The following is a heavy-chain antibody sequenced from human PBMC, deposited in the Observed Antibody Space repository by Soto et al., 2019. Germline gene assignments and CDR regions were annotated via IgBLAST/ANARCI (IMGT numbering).Heavy chain of an antibody. Sequence: SETMSLTCAVSYGTFNHYYWHWIRQSPGKGLEWIGKIKYGGSSNYNPSLGSRVSISVDMSKNQFSPRLSSVTAADTAVYYCARGGSSDWQVALDIWGQGTMVTVSS. CDR1: YGTFNHYY. V-gene: IGHV4-34*01. CDR3: ARGGSSDWQVALDI. J-gene: IGHJ3*02. CDR2: IKYGGSS. D-gene: IGHD6-19*01.